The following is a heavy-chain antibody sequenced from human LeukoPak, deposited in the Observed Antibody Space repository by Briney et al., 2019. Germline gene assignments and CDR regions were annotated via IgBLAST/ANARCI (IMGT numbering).Heavy chain of an antibody. Sequence: GGSLRLSCAASGFTFSSYAMSWVRQAPGKGLEWVSAISGSGGSTYYADSVKGRFTISRDNAKNSLYLQMNSLRAEDTAMYYCARYSTSPSRAFDIWGQGTLVTVSS. CDR1: GFTFSSYA. D-gene: IGHD6-6*01. CDR3: ARYSTSPSRAFDI. J-gene: IGHJ3*02. CDR2: ISGSGGST. V-gene: IGHV3-23*01.